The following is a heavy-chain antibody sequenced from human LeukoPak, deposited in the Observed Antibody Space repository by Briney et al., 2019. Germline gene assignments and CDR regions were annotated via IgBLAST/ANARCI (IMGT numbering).Heavy chain of an antibody. V-gene: IGHV4-4*07. Sequence: SETLSLTCTVSGGSISSYYWSWIRQPAGKGLEWIGRIYTSGSTNYNPSLKSRVTTSVDTSKNQFSLKLSSVTAADTAVYYCARQISRFDAFDIWGQGTVVTVSS. CDR3: ARQISRFDAFDI. D-gene: IGHD2-2*01. J-gene: IGHJ3*02. CDR2: IYTSGST. CDR1: GGSISSYY.